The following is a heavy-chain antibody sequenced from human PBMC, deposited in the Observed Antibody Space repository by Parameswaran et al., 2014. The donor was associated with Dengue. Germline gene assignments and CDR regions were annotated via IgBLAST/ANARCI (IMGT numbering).Heavy chain of an antibody. J-gene: IGHJ6*02. D-gene: IGHD3-10*01. Sequence: WIRQPPGKGLEWVAVISYDGSNKYYADSVKGRFTISRDNSKNTLYLQMNSLRAEDTAVYYCAKDLAVRLYGSGSRYYYYGMDVWGQGTTVTVSS. CDR3: AKDLAVRLYGSGSRYYYYGMDV. V-gene: IGHV3-30*18. CDR2: ISYDGSNK.